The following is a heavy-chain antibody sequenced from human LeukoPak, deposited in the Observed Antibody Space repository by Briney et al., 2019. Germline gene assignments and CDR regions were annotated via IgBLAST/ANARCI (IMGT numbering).Heavy chain of an antibody. D-gene: IGHD3-22*01. Sequence: SETLSLTCTVSGVSFSSSSYYWGWIRQPPGKGLEWIGSIYYSGSTYYNPSLKSRATISVDTSKNQFSLKLSSVTAADTAVHYCASILGYYDSSGYYQEYYFDYWGQGTLVTVSS. J-gene: IGHJ4*02. CDR2: IYYSGST. V-gene: IGHV4-39*07. CDR3: ASILGYYDSSGYYQEYYFDY. CDR1: GVSFSSSSYY.